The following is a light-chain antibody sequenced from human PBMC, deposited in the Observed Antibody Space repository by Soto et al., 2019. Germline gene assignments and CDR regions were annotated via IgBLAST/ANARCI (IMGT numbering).Light chain of an antibody. V-gene: IGKV1-9*01. CDR1: QDISSY. CDR2: ATS. CDR3: QQHSSSPLT. Sequence: IPLTQSPSSLSASVGDRVTVTCRASQDISSYLAWYQQKPGKAPKLLIYATSTLQSGVPSRFSGSGSGTDFALTNSRLQPEDFATYYCQQHSSSPLTFGGGTKVEIK. J-gene: IGKJ4*01.